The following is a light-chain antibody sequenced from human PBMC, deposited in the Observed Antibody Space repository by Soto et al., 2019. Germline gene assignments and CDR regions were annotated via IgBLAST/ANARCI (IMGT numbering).Light chain of an antibody. CDR1: QSVSSSY. V-gene: IGKV3D-20*02. CDR2: DAS. J-gene: IGKJ5*01. Sequence: IVLTQSPGTLSLSPGESATLSCRASQSVSSSYLAWHQQKPGQAPRLLIYDASNRATGIPARFSGSGSGTDFTLTISSLEPEDFAVYYCQQRSNWPPITFGQGTRLEIK. CDR3: QQRSNWPPIT.